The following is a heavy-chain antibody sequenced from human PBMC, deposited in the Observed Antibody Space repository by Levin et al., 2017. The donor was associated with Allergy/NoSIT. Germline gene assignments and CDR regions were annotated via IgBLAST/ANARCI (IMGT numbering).Heavy chain of an antibody. D-gene: IGHD6-19*01. V-gene: IGHV1-2*02. CDR3: SRVALRLLAVAPQAVDF. CDR2: INPSSGGT. CDR1: GYAFAGYS. Sequence: ASVKVSCKASGYAFAGYSIHWVRQAPGQGLQWMGWINPSSGGTTYAQKFQGRVTMTRDTSISTAYMELSRLKSDDTAVYYCSRVALRLLAVAPQAVDFWGQGTLVTVSS. J-gene: IGHJ4*02.